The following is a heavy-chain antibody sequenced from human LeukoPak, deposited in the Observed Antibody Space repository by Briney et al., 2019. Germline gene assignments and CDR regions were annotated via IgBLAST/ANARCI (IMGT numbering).Heavy chain of an antibody. CDR2: INHSGST. D-gene: IGHD2-2*01. CDR1: GASFSGHY. J-gene: IGHJ4*02. Sequence: SETLSLTCAVYGASFSGHYWTWIRQPPGKGLEWIGEINHSGSTNYNPSLKSRVTISVDTSKNHFSLKLTSVTAADTAVYYCARGGPAAATKGFDYWGQGTLVTVSS. CDR3: ARGGPAAATKGFDY. V-gene: IGHV4-34*01.